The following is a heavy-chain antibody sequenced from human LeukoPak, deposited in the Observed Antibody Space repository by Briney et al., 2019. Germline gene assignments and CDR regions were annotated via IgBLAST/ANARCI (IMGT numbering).Heavy chain of an antibody. CDR3: AITPLGGFSYGSGTVDY. Sequence: SETLSLTCTVSGDSITNYYWTWIRQPPGKRLEWIGHIYNSGNPNYNPSFKGRVTISVDSSTKQFSLKMRSMTAADTAMYYCAITPLGGFSYGSGTVDYWGQGTLVTVSS. J-gene: IGHJ4*02. D-gene: IGHD3-10*01. CDR2: IYNSGNP. CDR1: GDSITNYY. V-gene: IGHV4-59*01.